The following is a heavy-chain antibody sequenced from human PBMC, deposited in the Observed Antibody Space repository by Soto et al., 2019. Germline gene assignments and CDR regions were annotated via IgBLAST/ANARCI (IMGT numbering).Heavy chain of an antibody. V-gene: IGHV1-69*13. J-gene: IGHJ5*02. CDR3: AGEQYCDRSGTFNWFDT. CDR1: GNTFSSYA. Sequence: SVQVSCNACGNTFSSYAISCVRQAPGQGLEWMGGIIPICGTANYAQKLQCRVTITAAEYTSTGYMELSSLSTEDTAEDYCAGEQYCDRSGTFNWFDTWGQGNLVTVSS. D-gene: IGHD3-9*01. CDR2: IIPICGTA.